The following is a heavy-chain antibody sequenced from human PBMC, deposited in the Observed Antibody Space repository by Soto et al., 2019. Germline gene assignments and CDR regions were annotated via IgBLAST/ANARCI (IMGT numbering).Heavy chain of an antibody. V-gene: IGHV1-2*04. Sequence: ASVKVSCKASGYTFTGYYTHWVRQAPGQGLEWMGWINPNSGGTNYAQKFQGWVTMTRDTSISTAYMELSRLRSDDTAVYYCARDGAMYYDILTGYYKGYYGMDVWGQGTTVTVSS. CDR2: INPNSGGT. CDR3: ARDGAMYYDILTGYYKGYYGMDV. CDR1: GYTFTGYY. J-gene: IGHJ6*02. D-gene: IGHD3-9*01.